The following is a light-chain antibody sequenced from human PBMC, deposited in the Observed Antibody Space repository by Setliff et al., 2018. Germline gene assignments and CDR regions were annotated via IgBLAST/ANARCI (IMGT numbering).Light chain of an antibody. J-gene: IGKJ4*01. CDR1: QDISNF. CDR2: GAS. V-gene: IGKV1-9*01. Sequence: DIQLTQFPSFLSASVGDRVIITCRASQDISNFFAWYQQKPGKAPKILIWGASHLQSGVPSRFSGDRSGAEYTLTINFLQPEDFATYYCQQLISFPLTVGGGTKVDIK. CDR3: QQLISFPLT.